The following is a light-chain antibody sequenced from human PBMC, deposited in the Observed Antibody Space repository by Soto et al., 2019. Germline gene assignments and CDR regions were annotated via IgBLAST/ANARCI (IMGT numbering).Light chain of an antibody. Sequence: IGLTQSPATVSWSPGERASLSFRASQSISSFLAWYQHTPGQPHRLLTCDASNRATGIPARFSGSGSGTEFTLTITSLQSEDFAVYYCQKYNNWPVFGQGTKVDIK. CDR3: QKYNNWPV. J-gene: IGKJ1*01. V-gene: IGKV3-11*01. CDR1: QSISSF. CDR2: DAS.